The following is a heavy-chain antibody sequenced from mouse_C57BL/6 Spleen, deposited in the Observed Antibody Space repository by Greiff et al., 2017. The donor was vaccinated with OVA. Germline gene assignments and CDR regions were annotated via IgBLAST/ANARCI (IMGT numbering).Heavy chain of an antibody. J-gene: IGHJ2*01. CDR1: GFSLTSYA. D-gene: IGHD1-1*01. Sequence: QVQLQQSGPGLVAPSQSLSITCTVSGFSLTSYAISWVRQPPGKGLEWLGVIWTGGGTNYNSALKSRLSISKDNSKSQVFLKMNSLQTDDTARYYCARTDTTVVAPYYFDYWGQGTTLTVSS. CDR3: ARTDTTVVAPYYFDY. V-gene: IGHV2-9-1*01. CDR2: IWTGGGT.